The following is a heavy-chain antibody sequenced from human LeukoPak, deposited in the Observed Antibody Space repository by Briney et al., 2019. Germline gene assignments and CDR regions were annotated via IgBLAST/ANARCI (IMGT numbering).Heavy chain of an antibody. V-gene: IGHV3-66*01. D-gene: IGHD2-21*02. CDR3: ARERKLLWYFDL. Sequence: GGSLRLPCAASGFTLSINYMRWARQAPGKGREWVSAIYSGGSTYYADSGKGRFTISRDNSKNTLYRQMKSLRAEDTAVYYCARERKLLWYFDLWGRGTLVTVSS. CDR2: IYSGGST. J-gene: IGHJ2*01. CDR1: GFTLSINY.